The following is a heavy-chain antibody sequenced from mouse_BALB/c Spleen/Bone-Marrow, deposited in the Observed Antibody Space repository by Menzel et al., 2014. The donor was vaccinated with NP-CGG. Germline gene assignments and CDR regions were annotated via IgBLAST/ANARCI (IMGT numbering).Heavy chain of an antibody. CDR1: GYTFSSYW. D-gene: IGHD2-1*01. V-gene: IGHV1-9*01. J-gene: IGHJ4*01. CDR2: ILPGSGTT. CDR3: ARDGNYAAMDY. Sequence: QVQLKQSGAELMKPGASVKISCKTTGYTFSSYWIEWVKQRPGHGLEWIGEILPGSGTTNYNEKFKAKATLTADKSANTAYMQLSSLTSEDSAVYFCARDGNYAAMDYWGQGTSVTVSS.